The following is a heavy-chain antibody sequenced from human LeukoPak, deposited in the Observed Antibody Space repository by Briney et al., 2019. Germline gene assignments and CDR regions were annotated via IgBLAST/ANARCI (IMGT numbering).Heavy chain of an antibody. J-gene: IGHJ4*02. CDR3: ARGDDFSGDH. Sequence: GGSLRLSCATSGFTFSNFWMSWVRQAPGRGLEWVANIHPEGNEKYHVESEKGRFTISRDNARNLLFLQMNGLRVEDTAVYYCARGDDFSGDHWGQGTLVTVSS. D-gene: IGHD1-1*01. CDR1: GFTFSNFW. CDR2: IHPEGNEK. V-gene: IGHV3-7*04.